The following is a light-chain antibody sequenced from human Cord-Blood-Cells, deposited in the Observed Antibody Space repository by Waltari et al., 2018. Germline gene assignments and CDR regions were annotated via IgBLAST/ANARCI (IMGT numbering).Light chain of an antibody. CDR1: SSNIGAGYD. CDR3: QSYDSSLSGSV. V-gene: IGLV1-40*01. CDR2: GNS. Sequence: QSVLTQPPSVSGAPGQRVTISCTGSSSNIGAGYDVHWYQQLPGTAPKLLSYGNSNRPSGGPGRFSGSKSGTSASLAITGLQAEDEADYYCQSYDSSLSGSVFGGGTKLTVL. J-gene: IGLJ2*01.